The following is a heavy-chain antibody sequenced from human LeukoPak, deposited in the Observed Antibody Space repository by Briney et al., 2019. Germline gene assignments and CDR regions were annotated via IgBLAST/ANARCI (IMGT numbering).Heavy chain of an antibody. CDR3: ARTDEDYCSSTSCPDAFDI. Sequence: PSETLSLTCTVSGGSISSYYWSWIRQPPGKGLEWIGYIHYSGSTNYNPSLKSRVTISVDTSKNQFSLKLSSVTAADTAVYYCARTDEDYCSSTSCPDAFDIWGQGTMVTVSS. CDR2: IHYSGST. V-gene: IGHV4-59*01. D-gene: IGHD2-2*01. CDR1: GGSISSYY. J-gene: IGHJ3*02.